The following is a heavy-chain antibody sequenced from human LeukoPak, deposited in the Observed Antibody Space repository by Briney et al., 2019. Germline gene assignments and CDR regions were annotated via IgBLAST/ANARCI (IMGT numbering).Heavy chain of an antibody. D-gene: IGHD6-19*01. CDR2: IWYDGSNK. J-gene: IGHJ4*02. CDR3: ARDQGGGWAFYFDY. V-gene: IGHV3-33*01. Sequence: GGSPRLSCAASGFTFSSYGMHWVRQAPGKGLEWVAVIWYDGSNKYYADSVKGRFTISRDNSKNTLYLQMNSLRAEDTAVYYCARDQGGGWAFYFDYWGQGTLVTVSS. CDR1: GFTFSSYG.